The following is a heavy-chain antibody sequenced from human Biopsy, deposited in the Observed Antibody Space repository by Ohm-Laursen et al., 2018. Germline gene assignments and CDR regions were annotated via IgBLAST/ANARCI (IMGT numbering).Heavy chain of an antibody. V-gene: IGHV4-59*02. CDR1: GFSVSSYD. D-gene: IGHD3-16*01. CDR3: VRGRSPATY. CDR2: MYYSGST. Sequence: LRLSCAAFGFSVSSYDMNWVRQAPGKGLEWIGYMYYSGSTKYSPSLKNRVTVSFDTSRNQFSLKLTSMTPADTAVYYCVRGRSPATYWGQGALVIVSS. J-gene: IGHJ4*02.